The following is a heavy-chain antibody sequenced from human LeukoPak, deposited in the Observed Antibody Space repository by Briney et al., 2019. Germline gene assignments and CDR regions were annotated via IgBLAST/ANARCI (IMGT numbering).Heavy chain of an antibody. J-gene: IGHJ4*02. CDR1: GGSISSYY. CDR3: ARAESGYDTIDY. Sequence: SETLSLTCTVSGGSISSYYWSWIRQPPGKGLEWIGYIYYSGSTNYNPSLKSRVTISVDTSKNQFSLKLSSATAADTAVYYCARAESGYDTIDYWGQGTLVTVSS. D-gene: IGHD5-12*01. CDR2: IYYSGST. V-gene: IGHV4-59*08.